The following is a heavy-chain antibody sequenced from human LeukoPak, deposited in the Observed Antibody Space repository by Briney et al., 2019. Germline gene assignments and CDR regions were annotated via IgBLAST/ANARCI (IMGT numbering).Heavy chain of an antibody. J-gene: IGHJ4*02. V-gene: IGHV1-69*05. Sequence: ASVKVSCKASGGTFSSYAISWVRQAPGQGLEWMGGIIPIFGTANYAQKFQGRVTMTTDTSTSTAYMELRSLRSDDTAVYYCAREFSTSYYYFDYWGQGTPVTVSS. CDR3: AREFSTSYYYFDY. CDR2: IIPIFGTA. CDR1: GGTFSSYA. D-gene: IGHD1-26*01.